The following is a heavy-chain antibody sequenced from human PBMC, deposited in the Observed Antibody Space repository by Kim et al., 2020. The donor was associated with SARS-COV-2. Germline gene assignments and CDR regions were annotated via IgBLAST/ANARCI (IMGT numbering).Heavy chain of an antibody. Sequence: GESLKISCKGSGYSFTSYWISWVRQMPGKGLEWMVRIDPSDSYTNYSPSFQGHVTISADKSISTAYLQWSSLKASDTAMYYCARTDSIAVAGTGHYGMDVWGQGTTVTVSS. CDR3: ARTDSIAVAGTGHYGMDV. CDR2: IDPSDSYT. CDR1: GYSFTSYW. D-gene: IGHD6-19*01. V-gene: IGHV5-10-1*01. J-gene: IGHJ6*02.